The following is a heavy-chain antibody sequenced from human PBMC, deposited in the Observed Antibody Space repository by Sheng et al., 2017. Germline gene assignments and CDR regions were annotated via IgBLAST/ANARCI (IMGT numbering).Heavy chain of an antibody. Sequence: QVQLQESGPGLVKPSETLSLTCTVSGGSISSYYWSWIRQPPGKGLEWIGYIYYSGSTNYNPSLKSRVTISVDTSKNQFSLKLSSVTAADTAVYYCAREATNDAFDIWGQGTMVXRL. CDR3: AREATNDAFDI. CDR1: GGSISSYY. J-gene: IGHJ3*02. D-gene: IGHD1-26*01. V-gene: IGHV4-59*01. CDR2: IYYSGST.